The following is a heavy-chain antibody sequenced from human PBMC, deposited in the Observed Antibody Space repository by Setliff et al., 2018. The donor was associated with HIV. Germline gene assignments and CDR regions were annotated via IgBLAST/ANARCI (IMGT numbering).Heavy chain of an antibody. CDR3: TRKLAPGHGMDV. D-gene: IGHD3-3*02. V-gene: IGHV3-74*01. Sequence: PGGSLRLSCAASGLTFSTSWMQWVRQSPGEGLLWVARPNPEANYIHYADSVKGRFTISRDNAKNTLYLQMNSLRTEDTAVYYCTRKLAPGHGMDVWGQGTTVTVSS. CDR1: GLTFSTSW. CDR2: PNPEANYI. J-gene: IGHJ6*02.